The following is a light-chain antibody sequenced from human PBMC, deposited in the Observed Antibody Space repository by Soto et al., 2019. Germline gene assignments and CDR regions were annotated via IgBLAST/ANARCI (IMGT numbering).Light chain of an antibody. CDR1: SSDIGVYKY. CDR3: CSYAGSYSWV. V-gene: IGLV2-11*01. CDR2: DVS. Sequence: QSVLTQPSSVSGSPGQSVTISCTGSSSDIGVYKYVSWYQQHPGKAPKVMIYDVSERPSGVPDRFSGSKSGKTASLTISGLQAEDEADYYCCSYAGSYSWVFGGGTKLTVL. J-gene: IGLJ3*02.